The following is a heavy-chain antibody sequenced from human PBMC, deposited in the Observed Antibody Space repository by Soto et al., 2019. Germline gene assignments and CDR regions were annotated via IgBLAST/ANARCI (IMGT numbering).Heavy chain of an antibody. CDR3: ARATRSGSPHFDH. CDR1: GYTFSNYY. J-gene: IGHJ4*02. V-gene: IGHV1-46*01. Sequence: ASVKVSCKGAGYTFSNYYMHWVRQAPGQGLEWMGIINPSGDSTSYAQEFQGRVTMARETSTSTLYMELSSLRSEDTAVYYCARATRSGSPHFDHWGQGTLVTVSS. D-gene: IGHD5-12*01. CDR2: INPSGDST.